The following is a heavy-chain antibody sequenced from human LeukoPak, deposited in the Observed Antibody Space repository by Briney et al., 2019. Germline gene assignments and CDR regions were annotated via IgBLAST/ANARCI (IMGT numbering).Heavy chain of an antibody. D-gene: IGHD1-26*01. CDR2: ISSSGSTI. CDR1: GFTFSDYY. CDR3: ARDLSSTRDFDY. V-gene: IGHV3-11*01. J-gene: IGHJ4*02. Sequence: GGSLRLSCAASGFTFSDYYMSWIRQAPGKGLEWVSYISSSGSTIYYAGSVKGRFTISRDNAKNSLYLQMNSLRAEDTAVYYCARDLSSTRDFDYWGQGTLVTVSS.